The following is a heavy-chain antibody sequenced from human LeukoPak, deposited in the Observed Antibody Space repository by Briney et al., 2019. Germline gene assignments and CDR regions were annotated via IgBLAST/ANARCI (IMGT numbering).Heavy chain of an antibody. CDR3: AKARKQWLVLGWFDP. Sequence: GGSLRLSCAASGFTFSSYAMSWVRQAPGKGLEWVSAISGSGGSTYYADSVKGRFTISRDNSKNTLYLQMNSLRAEDTAVYYCAKARKQWLVLGWFDPWGQGTLVTVSS. D-gene: IGHD6-19*01. J-gene: IGHJ5*02. CDR1: GFTFSSYA. CDR2: ISGSGGST. V-gene: IGHV3-23*01.